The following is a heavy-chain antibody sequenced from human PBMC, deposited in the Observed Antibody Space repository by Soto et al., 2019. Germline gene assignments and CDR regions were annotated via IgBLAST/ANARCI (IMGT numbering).Heavy chain of an antibody. Sequence: GGSLRLSCSASGFTFSSYAMHWVRQAPGKGLEYVSAISSNGGSTYYADSVKGRFTISRDNSKNTLYLQMSSLRAEDTAVYYGVKEVYSYGPRGYYFDYWGQGTLVTVSS. D-gene: IGHD5-18*01. CDR1: GFTFSSYA. CDR2: ISSNGGST. CDR3: VKEVYSYGPRGYYFDY. J-gene: IGHJ4*02. V-gene: IGHV3-64D*08.